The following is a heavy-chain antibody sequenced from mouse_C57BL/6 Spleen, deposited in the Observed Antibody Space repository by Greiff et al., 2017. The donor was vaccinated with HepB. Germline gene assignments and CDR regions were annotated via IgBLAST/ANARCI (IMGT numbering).Heavy chain of an antibody. D-gene: IGHD2-5*01. CDR3: ASGYSNYVGAMDY. CDR2: INPSSGYT. J-gene: IGHJ4*01. Sequence: QVQLQQSGAELAKPGASVKLSCKASGYTFTSYWMHWVKQRPGQGLEWIGYINPSSGYTKYNQKFKDKATLTADKSSSTAYMQLSSLTYEDSAVYYCASGYSNYVGAMDYWGQGTSVTVSS. CDR1: GYTFTSYW. V-gene: IGHV1-7*01.